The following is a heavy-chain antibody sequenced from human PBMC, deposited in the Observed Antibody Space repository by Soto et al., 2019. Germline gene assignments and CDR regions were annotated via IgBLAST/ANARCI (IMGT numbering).Heavy chain of an antibody. CDR3: ARPRDYSGSPWYAMDV. CDR1: GFTFSSYA. V-gene: IGHV3-30-3*01. CDR2: ISYDGSNK. Sequence: QVQLVESGGGVVQPGRSLRLSCAASGFTFSSYAMHWVRQAPGKGLEWVAVISYDGSNKYYADSVKGRFTISRDNSKNTLYLQMNSLRGEDTAGYYCARPRDYSGSPWYAMDVWGQGATVTVSS. J-gene: IGHJ6*02. D-gene: IGHD6-6*01.